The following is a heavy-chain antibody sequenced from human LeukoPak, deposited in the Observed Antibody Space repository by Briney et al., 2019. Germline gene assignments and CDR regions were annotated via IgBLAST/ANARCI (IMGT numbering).Heavy chain of an antibody. CDR2: IYWDDDK. CDR1: GFSLSTSGVG. Sequence: SGPTLVKPTQTLTLTCTFSGFSLSTSGVGVGWIRQPPGEALEWLALIYWDDDKRYSPSLKSRLTITKDTSKNQVVLTVTNMDPVDTATYYCAHSPPSWGDYVWGSYRYVWFDPWGQGTLVTVSS. CDR3: AHSPPSWGDYVWGSYRYVWFDP. J-gene: IGHJ5*02. D-gene: IGHD3-16*02. V-gene: IGHV2-5*02.